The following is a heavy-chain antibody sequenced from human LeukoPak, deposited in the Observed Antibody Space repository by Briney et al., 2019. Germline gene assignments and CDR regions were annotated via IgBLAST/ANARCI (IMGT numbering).Heavy chain of an antibody. D-gene: IGHD2-2*01. CDR3: ATAFFSSTVPYFDH. Sequence: SVKVSCKASGFTFSSSAIQWVRQGRGQRLEWIGWIVVGSGNTNYAQKFQDRVTITKDMSTMTAYMELSSLRSEDTALYYSATAFFSSTVPYFDHWAQGTLVTVSS. V-gene: IGHV1-58*02. CDR1: GFTFSSSA. J-gene: IGHJ4*02. CDR2: IVVGSGNT.